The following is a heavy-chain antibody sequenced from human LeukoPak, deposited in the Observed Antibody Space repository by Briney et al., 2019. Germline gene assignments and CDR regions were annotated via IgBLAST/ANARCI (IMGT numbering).Heavy chain of an antibody. CDR1: GFTVSNYS. D-gene: IGHD3-3*01. J-gene: IGHJ4*02. CDR2: STNSGRYT. Sequence: GGSLRLSCAASGFTVSNYSMNWVRQPPGKWLEWVSSSTNSGRYTYYADSVKGRFTISRDKAKNSLYLQMNSLRAEDTAVYYCARSYEGSGFSDWGQGTLVTVSS. V-gene: IGHV3-21*01. CDR3: ARSYEGSGFSD.